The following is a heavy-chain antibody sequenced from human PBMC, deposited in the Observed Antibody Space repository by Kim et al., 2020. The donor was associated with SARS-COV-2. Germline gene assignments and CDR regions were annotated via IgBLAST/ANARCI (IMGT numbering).Heavy chain of an antibody. CDR3: ARESGSGSYCDY. D-gene: IGHD3-10*01. CDR1: GFTFSSYG. CDR2: IWYDGSNK. V-gene: IGHV3-33*01. Sequence: GGSLRLSCAASGFTFSSYGMHWVRQAPGKGLEWVAVIWYDGSNKYYADSVKGRFTISRDNSKNTLYLQMNSLRAEDTAVYYCARESGSGSYCDYWGQGTLVTVSS. J-gene: IGHJ4*02.